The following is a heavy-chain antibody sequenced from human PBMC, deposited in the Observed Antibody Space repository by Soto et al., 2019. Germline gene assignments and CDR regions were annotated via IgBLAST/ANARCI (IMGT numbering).Heavy chain of an antibody. CDR2: ISGSGGST. D-gene: IGHD3-22*01. J-gene: IGHJ4*02. Sequence: PGGSLRLSCAASGFTFSSYAMSWVRQAPGKGLEWVSAISGSGGSTYYADSVKGRFTISRDNSKNTLYLQMHSLRAEDTAVYYCARDYYKYYDSSGYYRSPAYWGQGTLVTVSS. CDR1: GFTFSSYA. CDR3: ARDYYKYYDSSGYYRSPAY. V-gene: IGHV3-23*01.